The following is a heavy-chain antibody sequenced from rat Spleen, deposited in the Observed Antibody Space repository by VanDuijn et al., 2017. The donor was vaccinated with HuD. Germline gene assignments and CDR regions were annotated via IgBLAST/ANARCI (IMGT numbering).Heavy chain of an antibody. D-gene: IGHD3-4*01. CDR2: ISTGGGNT. Sequence: EVQLVESGGGLVQPGRSLKLSCAASGFTFSNYGMAWVRQAPTQGLEWVASISTGGGNTYYRDSVKGRFTISRDNAKSTLYLQMDSLRSEDTATCYCATLTPLFAYWGQGTLVTVSS. V-gene: IGHV5S13*01. CDR3: ATLTPLFAY. J-gene: IGHJ3*01. CDR1: GFTFSNYG.